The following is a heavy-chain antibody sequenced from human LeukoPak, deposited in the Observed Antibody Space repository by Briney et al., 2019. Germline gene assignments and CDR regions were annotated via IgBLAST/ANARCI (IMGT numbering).Heavy chain of an antibody. CDR2: IYYSGST. V-gene: IGHV4-59*12. D-gene: IGHD4-23*01. J-gene: IGHJ3*02. Sequence: SETLSLTCTVSGGSISSYYWSWIWQPPGKGLEWIGYIYYSGSTNYNPSLKSRVTISVDTSKNQFSLKLSSVTAADTAVYYCARGRWSGAFDIWGQGTMVTVSS. CDR1: GGSISSYY. CDR3: ARGRWSGAFDI.